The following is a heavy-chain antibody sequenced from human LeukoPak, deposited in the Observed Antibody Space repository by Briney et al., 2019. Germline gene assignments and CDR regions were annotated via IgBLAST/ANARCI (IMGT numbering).Heavy chain of an antibody. CDR2: INDSGRI. CDR1: GGSFSNYY. V-gene: IGHV4-34*01. D-gene: IGHD1-7*01. J-gene: IGHJ6*03. CDR3: ARRWNYGRNYYIDV. Sequence: SETLSLTCAVYGGSFSNYYGSWIRQPPGKGLEWIGEINDSGRINYNPSLMSRVTVSVDTSKNQFSLRLTSVTATDTAVYYCARRWNYGRNYYIDVWGNGATVSVSS.